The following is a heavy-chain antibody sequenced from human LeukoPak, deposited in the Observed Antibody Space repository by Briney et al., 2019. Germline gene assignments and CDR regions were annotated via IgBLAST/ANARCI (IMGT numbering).Heavy chain of an antibody. CDR3: AKGDQPLLYGGAFDS. Sequence: GGSLRLSCAASGFTFSHYAMHWVRQAPGEGLQWVAFISYSGNNYYYADSVKGRFTLSSDNSKNTLHLQMISLRAEDTAVYYCAKGDQPLLYGGAFDSWGQGTLVTVSS. V-gene: IGHV3-30*18. CDR1: GFTFSHYA. J-gene: IGHJ4*02. D-gene: IGHD2-2*02. CDR2: ISYSGNNY.